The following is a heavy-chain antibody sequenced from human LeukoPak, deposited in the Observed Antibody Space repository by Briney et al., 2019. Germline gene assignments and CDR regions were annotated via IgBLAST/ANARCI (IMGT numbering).Heavy chain of an antibody. CDR3: AREGIAAAGSFDY. D-gene: IGHD6-13*01. CDR2: IHYHGNT. Sequence: SETLSLTCTVSGGSMSNYYWTWIRQPPGKGLEWIGYIHYHGNTNYNPSLKSRVTISVDTSKNQFSLKLSSVTAADTAVYYCAREGIAAAGSFDYWGQGTLVTVSS. CDR1: GGSMSNYY. V-gene: IGHV4-59*01. J-gene: IGHJ4*02.